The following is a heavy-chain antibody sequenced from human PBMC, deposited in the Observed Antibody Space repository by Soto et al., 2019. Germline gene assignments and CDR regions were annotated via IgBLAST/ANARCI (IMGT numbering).Heavy chain of an antibody. CDR3: AGPRFSSGSFYLGT. CDR1: AFSFTSYW. Sequence: GESLKISCEGSAFSFTSYWIGWVRQLPGKGLEWMGIIYPDDSDTRYSPSFQGQVTISADKSISTAYLQWSSLKASDTAMYYCAGPRFSSGSFYLGTRDQEPLVTVSS. D-gene: IGHD3-10*01. CDR2: IYPDDSDT. J-gene: IGHJ4*01. V-gene: IGHV5-51*01.